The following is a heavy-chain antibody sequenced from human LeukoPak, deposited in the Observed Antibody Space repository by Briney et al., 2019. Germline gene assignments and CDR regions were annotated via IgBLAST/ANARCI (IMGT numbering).Heavy chain of an antibody. CDR2: VSGRGYST. Sequence: GGSLRLSCAASGFTFSSYAMSWARQAPGKGLEWVSAVSGRGYSTYYADSVKGRFTISRDNSKNTVFLQMSSLRVEDTAVYYCANLGSSELRVPASQGNWGQGTLVTVSS. CDR3: ANLGSSELRVPASQGN. J-gene: IGHJ4*02. V-gene: IGHV3-23*01. CDR1: GFTFSSYA. D-gene: IGHD2-2*01.